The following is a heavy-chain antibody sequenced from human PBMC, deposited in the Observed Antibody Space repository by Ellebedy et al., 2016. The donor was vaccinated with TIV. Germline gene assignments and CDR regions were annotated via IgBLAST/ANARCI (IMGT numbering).Heavy chain of an antibody. J-gene: IGHJ5*02. V-gene: IGHV3-43*01. Sequence: GESLKISCAASGFTFDDYTMHWVRQAPGKGLEWVSLISWDGGSTYYADSVKGRFTISRENAKNSLYLQMNSLRAGDTAMYYCARAHRGWFDPWGQGTLVTVSS. CDR2: ISWDGGST. CDR3: ARAHRGWFDP. CDR1: GFTFDDYT. D-gene: IGHD1-14*01.